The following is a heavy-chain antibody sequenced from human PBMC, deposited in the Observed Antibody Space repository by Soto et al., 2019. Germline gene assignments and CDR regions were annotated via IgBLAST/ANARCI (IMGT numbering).Heavy chain of an antibody. D-gene: IGHD4-17*01. CDR3: ARVVGGDPDKGYYYYMDV. Sequence: TSETLSLTCTVSGGSISSYYWSWIRQPPGKGLEWIGYIYYSGSTNYNPSLKSRVTISVDTSKNQFSLKLSSVTAADTAVYYCARVVGGDPDKGYYYYMDVWGKGTTVTVSS. V-gene: IGHV4-59*01. CDR1: GGSISSYY. CDR2: IYYSGST. J-gene: IGHJ6*03.